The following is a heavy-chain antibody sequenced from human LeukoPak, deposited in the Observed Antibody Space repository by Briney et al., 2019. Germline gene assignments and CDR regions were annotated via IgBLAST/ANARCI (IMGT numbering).Heavy chain of an antibody. V-gene: IGHV3-23*01. CDR1: GFTFSSYA. D-gene: IGHD3-3*01. CDR2: ISGSGGST. J-gene: IGHJ4*02. Sequence: PGGSLRLSCAASGFTFSSYAMSWVRQAPGKGLEWVSAISGSGGSTYCADSVKGRFTISRDNSKNTLYLQMNSLRAEDTAVYYCAKARARFLEIPYWGQGTLVTVSS. CDR3: AKARARFLEIPY.